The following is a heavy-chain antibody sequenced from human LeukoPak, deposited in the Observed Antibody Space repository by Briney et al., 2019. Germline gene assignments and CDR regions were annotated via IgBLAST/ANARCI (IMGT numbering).Heavy chain of an antibody. D-gene: IGHD5-12*01. V-gene: IGHV4-39*07. CDR2: MYYSGST. Sequence: SETLSLTCTVSGGSISRSSYYWGWIRQPPGKGLEWIGSMYYSGSTFYNPSLKSRVTILVDTSKNQFSLKLSSVTAEDTAVYYCARDSGYSGYSIDAFDIWGQGTMVTVSS. CDR1: GGSISRSSYY. CDR3: ARDSGYSGYSIDAFDI. J-gene: IGHJ3*02.